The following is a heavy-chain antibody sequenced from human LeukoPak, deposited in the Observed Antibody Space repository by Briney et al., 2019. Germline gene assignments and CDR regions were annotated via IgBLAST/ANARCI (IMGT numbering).Heavy chain of an antibody. CDR1: GFTFSSYS. D-gene: IGHD3-10*01. V-gene: IGHV3-48*02. J-gene: IGHJ4*02. Sequence: GGSLRLSGAASGFTFSSYSMNWVRQAPGKGLEWVSYISSCSSTIYYADSVKGRFTISRDNAKNSLYLQMNSLRDEDTAVYYCARGRYMVRGVIITTFDYWGQGTLVTVSS. CDR2: ISSCSSTI. CDR3: ARGRYMVRGVIITTFDY.